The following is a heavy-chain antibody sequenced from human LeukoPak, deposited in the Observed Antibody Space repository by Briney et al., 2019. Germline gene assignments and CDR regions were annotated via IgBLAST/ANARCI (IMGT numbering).Heavy chain of an antibody. CDR2: IYYSGST. J-gene: IGHJ4*02. D-gene: IGHD1-26*01. CDR3: ARGLGGSYGY. V-gene: IGHV4-39*01. Sequence: SETLSLTCTVSGGSISSSSYYWGWIRQPPGKGLEWIGSIYYSGSTYYNPSLKSRVTISVDTSKNQFSLKLSSVTAADTAVYYCARGLGGSYGYWGQGTLVTVSS. CDR1: GGSISSSSYY.